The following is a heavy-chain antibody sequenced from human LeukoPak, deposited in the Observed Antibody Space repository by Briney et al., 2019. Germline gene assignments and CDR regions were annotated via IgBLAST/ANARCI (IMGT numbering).Heavy chain of an antibody. J-gene: IGHJ4*02. V-gene: IGHV1-2*02. Sequence: GAPVKVSCKASGYTFTGYYMHWVRQAPGQGLEWMGWINPNSGGTNYAQKFQGRVTMTRDTSISTAYMELSRLRSDDTAVYYCARDYGDYVPGARAYWGQGTLVTVSS. CDR3: ARDYGDYVPGARAY. CDR2: INPNSGGT. CDR1: GYTFTGYY. D-gene: IGHD4-17*01.